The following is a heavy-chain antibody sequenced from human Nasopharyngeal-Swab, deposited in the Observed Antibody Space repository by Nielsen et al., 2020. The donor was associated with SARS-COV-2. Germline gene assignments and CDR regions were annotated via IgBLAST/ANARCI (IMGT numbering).Heavy chain of an antibody. CDR3: AKDGYYYDSSGYYPFDP. Sequence: GESLKISCAASGFTFSSYGMHWVRQAPGKGLEWVAVISYDGSNKYYADSVKGRFTISRDNSKNTLYLQMNSLRAEDTAVYYCAKDGYYYDSSGYYPFDPWGQGTLVTVSS. J-gene: IGHJ5*02. D-gene: IGHD3-22*01. V-gene: IGHV3-30*18. CDR2: ISYDGSNK. CDR1: GFTFSSYG.